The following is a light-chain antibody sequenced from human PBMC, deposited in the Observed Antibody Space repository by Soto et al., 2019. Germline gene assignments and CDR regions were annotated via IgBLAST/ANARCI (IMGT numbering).Light chain of an antibody. Sequence: DIQMTQSPSTLSASVGDRVTITCRASQSISPFLAWYQQKPGKVPKLLIYKASSLESGVPSRFSGSGSETEFTLTINSLQPDDFATYYCQQYNDYSRTFGQGTKVEIE. J-gene: IGKJ1*01. CDR3: QQYNDYSRT. CDR2: KAS. V-gene: IGKV1-5*03. CDR1: QSISPF.